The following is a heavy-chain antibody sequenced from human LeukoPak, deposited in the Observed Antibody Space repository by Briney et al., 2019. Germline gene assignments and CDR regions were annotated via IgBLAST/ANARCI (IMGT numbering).Heavy chain of an antibody. CDR2: MYYSGST. CDR1: GGSISSGDYY. CDR3: ARPYYYDSRIDP. Sequence: PSETLSFTCTVSGGSISSGDYYWSWIRQPPGKGLEWIAYMYYSGSTYYNPSLKSQVTMSADTSKNQLSLKLSSVTAADTAVYYCARPYYYDSRIDPWGQGILVTVSS. D-gene: IGHD3-22*01. J-gene: IGHJ5*02. V-gene: IGHV4-30-4*01.